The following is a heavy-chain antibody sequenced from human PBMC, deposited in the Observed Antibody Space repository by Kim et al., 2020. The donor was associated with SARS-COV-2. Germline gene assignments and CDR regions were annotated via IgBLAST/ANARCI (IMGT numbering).Heavy chain of an antibody. CDR1: GFTFSSYA. Sequence: GGSLRLSCSASGFTFSSYAMHWVRQAPGKGLEYVSAISSNGGSTYYADSVKGRFTISRDNSKNTLYLQMSSLRAEDTAVYYCVKGLVVAATADAFDIWGQGTMVTVSS. CDR3: VKGLVVAATADAFDI. V-gene: IGHV3-64D*06. J-gene: IGHJ3*02. CDR2: ISSNGGST. D-gene: IGHD2-15*01.